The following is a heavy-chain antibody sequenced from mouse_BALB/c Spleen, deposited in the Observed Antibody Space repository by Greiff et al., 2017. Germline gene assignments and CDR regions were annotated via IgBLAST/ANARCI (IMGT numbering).Heavy chain of an antibody. V-gene: IGHV3-2*02. J-gene: IGHJ4*01. CDR1: GYSITSDYA. CDR3: AVWDYAMDY. Sequence: EVMLVESGPGLVKPSQSLSLTCTVTGYSITSDYAWNWIRQFPGNKLEWMGYISYSGSTSYNPSLKSRISITRDTSKNQFFLQLNSVTTEDTATYYCAVWDYAMDYWGQGTSVTVSS. D-gene: IGHD4-1*01. CDR2: ISYSGST.